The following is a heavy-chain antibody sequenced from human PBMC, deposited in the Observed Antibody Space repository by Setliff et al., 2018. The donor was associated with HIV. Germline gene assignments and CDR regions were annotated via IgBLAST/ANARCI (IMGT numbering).Heavy chain of an antibody. Sequence: SETLSLTCTVSGGSISSHYWRWIRQPPGKGLEWIGEINHSGSTNYNPSLKSRITISADTSKNQFSLKLSSVTAADTAVFYCARLTTTYYYDSSAYYHPVWGQGTLVTVSS. CDR2: INHSGST. CDR3: ARLTTTYYYDSSAYYHPV. V-gene: IGHV4-34*01. J-gene: IGHJ4*02. D-gene: IGHD3-22*01. CDR1: GGSISSHY.